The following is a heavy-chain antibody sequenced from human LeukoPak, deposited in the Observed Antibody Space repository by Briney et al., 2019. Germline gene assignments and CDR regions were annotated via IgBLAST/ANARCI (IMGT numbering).Heavy chain of an antibody. Sequence: SETLSLTCAVYGGSFSGYYWSWIRQPPGKGLEWIGYIYYNGSTNYNPSLKSRVTISVDTSKNQFSLKLSSVTAADTAVYYCASLYSSGWYVYYFDYWGQGTLVTVSS. D-gene: IGHD6-19*01. CDR3: ASLYSSGWYVYYFDY. CDR1: GGSFSGYY. CDR2: IYYNGST. J-gene: IGHJ4*02. V-gene: IGHV4-59*01.